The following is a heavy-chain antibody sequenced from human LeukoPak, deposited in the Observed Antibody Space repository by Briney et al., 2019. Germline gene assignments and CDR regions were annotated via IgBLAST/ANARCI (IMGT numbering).Heavy chain of an antibody. V-gene: IGHV4-39*07. CDR1: GGSISSSTYY. J-gene: IGHJ4*01. CDR2: IYYSGKT. Sequence: ASETLSLTCTVSGGSISSSTYYWGWIRQTPGKGLEWIGSIYYSGKTYYNPSLKSRLTLSMDKSRNQFSLRLTSVTAADTAMYYCASRISKAGFDWGHGTQVTVSS. D-gene: IGHD6-13*01. CDR3: ASRISKAGFD.